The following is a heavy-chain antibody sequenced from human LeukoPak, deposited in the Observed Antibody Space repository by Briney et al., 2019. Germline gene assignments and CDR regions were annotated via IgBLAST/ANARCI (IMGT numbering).Heavy chain of an antibody. CDR3: ARDIRIVGATKEPYWFDP. V-gene: IGHV4-39*07. Sequence: PSETLSLTCTVSGGSISSSSYYWGWIRQPPGKGLEWIGSIYYSWSTYYNPCLKSRVTISVDTSKNQFSLKLSSVTAADTAVYYCARDIRIVGATKEPYWFDPWGQGTLVTVSS. CDR2: IYYSWST. J-gene: IGHJ5*02. D-gene: IGHD1-26*01. CDR1: GGSISSSSYY.